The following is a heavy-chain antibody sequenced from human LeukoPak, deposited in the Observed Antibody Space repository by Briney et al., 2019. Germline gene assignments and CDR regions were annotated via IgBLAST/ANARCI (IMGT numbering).Heavy chain of an antibody. CDR3: AREGGSSWAYNWFDS. CDR1: GGSISSYY. J-gene: IGHJ5*01. CDR2: IYTSGST. D-gene: IGHD6-13*01. V-gene: IGHV4-4*07. Sequence: SETLSLTCTVSGGSISSYYWRWIRQPHGEGMEWIGRIYTSGSTNYTHYLKSRVTISVDTSKNQFSMKLSSVTAADTAVYYCAREGGSSWAYNWFDSWGQGTLVTVSS.